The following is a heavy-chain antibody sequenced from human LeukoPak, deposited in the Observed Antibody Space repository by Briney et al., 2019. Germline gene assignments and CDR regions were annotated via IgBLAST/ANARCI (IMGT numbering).Heavy chain of an antibody. Sequence: PGGSLRLSCAPSGFTFSDYAFHWVRQAPGKGLVWVSRINSDGSSTSYADSVKGRFTIPRDNAKNTLYLQMDSLRAEDTAMYYCARGTGSYYSLGYWGQGTLVTVSS. D-gene: IGHD1-26*01. CDR2: INSDGSST. CDR3: ARGTGSYYSLGY. J-gene: IGHJ4*02. CDR1: GFTFSDYA. V-gene: IGHV3-74*01.